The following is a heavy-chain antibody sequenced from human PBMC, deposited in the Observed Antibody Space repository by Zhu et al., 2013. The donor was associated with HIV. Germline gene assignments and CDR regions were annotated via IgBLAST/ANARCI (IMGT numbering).Heavy chain of an antibody. CDR2: IIPILGIA. Sequence: QVQLVQSGAEVKKPGSSVKVSCKASGGTFSSYTISWVRQAPGQGLEWMGRIIPILGIANYAQKFQGRVTITADKSTSTAYMELSSLRSEDTAVYYCARDPKQWEPGGYWGQGTLVTVSS. V-gene: IGHV1-69*08. CDR1: GGTFSSYT. D-gene: IGHD1-26*01. CDR3: ARDPKQWEPGGY. J-gene: IGHJ4*02.